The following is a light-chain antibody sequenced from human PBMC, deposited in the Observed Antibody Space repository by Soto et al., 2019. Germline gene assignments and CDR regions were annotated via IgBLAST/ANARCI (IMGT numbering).Light chain of an antibody. J-gene: IGKJ5*01. CDR2: GAS. V-gene: IGKV3-15*01. CDR3: QQHNGLPLT. CDR1: QSAGTN. Sequence: EIVMTQSPATLSVSPGERATISCRASQSAGTNLAWYQQKPGQAPRLLIYGASNRAAGTPARFSGSGSVTEVTLTISSLQAEDLSVYYCQQHNGLPLTLVHGNRLAIK.